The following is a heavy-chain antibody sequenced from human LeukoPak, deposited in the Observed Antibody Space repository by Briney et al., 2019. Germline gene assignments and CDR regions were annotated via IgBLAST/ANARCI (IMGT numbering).Heavy chain of an antibody. V-gene: IGHV3-66*02. CDR1: GFTVSSNY. CDR2: IYSGGST. J-gene: IGHJ6*02. Sequence: GGSLRPSCAASGFTVSSNYMSWVRQAPGKGLEWVSVIYSGGSTYYADSVKGRFTISRDNSKNTLYLQMNSLRAEDTAVYYCATVTAALYYYGMDVWGQGTTVTVSS. D-gene: IGHD2-21*02. CDR3: ATVTAALYYYGMDV.